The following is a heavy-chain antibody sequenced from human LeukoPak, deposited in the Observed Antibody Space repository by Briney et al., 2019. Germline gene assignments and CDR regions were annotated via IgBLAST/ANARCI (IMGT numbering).Heavy chain of an antibody. D-gene: IGHD5-24*01. Sequence: GGSLRLSCAASGFTFSRYWMHWVRQAPGKGLMWVSRISPDGSTTLYADSVKGRFTISRDNAKNTLYLQMNSLRAEDTAVYYCAKTATHRTWFDPWGQGTLVTVSS. V-gene: IGHV3-74*03. CDR1: GFTFSRYW. J-gene: IGHJ5*02. CDR2: ISPDGSTT. CDR3: AKTATHRTWFDP.